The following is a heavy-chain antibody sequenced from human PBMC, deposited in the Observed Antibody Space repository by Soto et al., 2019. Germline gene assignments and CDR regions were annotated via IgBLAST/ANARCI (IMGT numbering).Heavy chain of an antibody. D-gene: IGHD1-26*01. J-gene: IGHJ4*02. CDR3: ARDRLGATGDY. V-gene: IGHV1-18*01. Sequence: ASVKVSCKASGYTFTSYGISWVRQAPGQGLEWMGWISAYNANTNYAQRLQGRVTMTTDTSMSTSYMELRSLRSDDTAVYFCARDRLGATGDYWGQGTLVTVPS. CDR1: GYTFTSYG. CDR2: ISAYNANT.